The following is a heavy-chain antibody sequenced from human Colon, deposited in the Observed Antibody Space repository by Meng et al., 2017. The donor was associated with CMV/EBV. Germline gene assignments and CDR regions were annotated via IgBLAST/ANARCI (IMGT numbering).Heavy chain of an antibody. CDR3: ARDYYDTSGSI. D-gene: IGHD3-22*01. CDR2: ISSSGTI. CDR1: GFTFSSCG. J-gene: IGHJ4*02. Sequence: GESLKISCAASGFTFSSCGMNWVRQALGKGLDWVSYISSSGTIYYADSVKGRFTISRDNAKNSLYLQMNSLRAEDTAVYFCARDYYDTSGSIWGQGTLVTVSS. V-gene: IGHV3-48*03.